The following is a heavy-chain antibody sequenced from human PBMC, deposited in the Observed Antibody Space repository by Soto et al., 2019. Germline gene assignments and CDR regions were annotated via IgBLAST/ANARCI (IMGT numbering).Heavy chain of an antibody. CDR3: ARDLAGISDV. D-gene: IGHD1-20*01. CDR1: GLTVSRNY. V-gene: IGHV3-53*01. J-gene: IGHJ6*02. CDR2: IYSGGST. Sequence: EVQLVESGGGLIQPGGSPRLSCAASGLTVSRNYMSWVRQAPGKGLECVSVIYSGGSTYYADSVKGRFTNSRDNSKNTLYLQMNSLRAEDTAVYYCARDLAGISDVWGQGTTVTVSS.